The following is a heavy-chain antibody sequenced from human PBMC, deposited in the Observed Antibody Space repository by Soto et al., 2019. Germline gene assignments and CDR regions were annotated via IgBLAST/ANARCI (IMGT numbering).Heavy chain of an antibody. J-gene: IGHJ4*02. CDR1: GGSISSYY. CDR2: IYYSGST. V-gene: IGHV4-59*01. CDR3: ARTTVTKTLDY. D-gene: IGHD4-17*01. Sequence: PSETLSLTCTVSGGSISSYYWSWIRQPPGKGLEWIGYIYYSGSTNYNPSLKSRVTISVDTSKNQFSLKLSSVTAADAAVYYCARTTVTKTLDYWGQGTLVTVSS.